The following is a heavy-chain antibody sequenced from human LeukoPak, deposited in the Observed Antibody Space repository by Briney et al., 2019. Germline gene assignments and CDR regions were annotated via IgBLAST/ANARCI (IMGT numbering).Heavy chain of an antibody. CDR2: IKQDGSEK. V-gene: IGHV3-7*01. Sequence: GGSLRLSCAASGFTFSSYWMSWVRQAPGKGLEWVANIKQDGSEKYYVDSVKGRFTISRDNAKNSLYLQMNSLRAEDTAVYYCARRGSPYYDFWSGPNWFDPWGQGTLVTVSS. CDR1: GFTFSSYW. D-gene: IGHD3-3*01. J-gene: IGHJ5*02. CDR3: ARRGSPYYDFWSGPNWFDP.